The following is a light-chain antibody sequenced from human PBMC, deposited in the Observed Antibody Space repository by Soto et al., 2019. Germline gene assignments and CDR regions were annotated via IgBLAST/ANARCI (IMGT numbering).Light chain of an antibody. V-gene: IGKV1-9*01. CDR2: AAS. J-gene: IGKJ4*01. CDR3: QQFNSFPLT. Sequence: DIPLPQSPSFLSASVGDRVTITCRASQGVSTYLAWYQQMPGKAPNLLIYAASTLQSGVPSRFSASGSGTEFTLTISSLQPEDFETYYCQQFNSFPLTFGGGTKVDIK. CDR1: QGVSTY.